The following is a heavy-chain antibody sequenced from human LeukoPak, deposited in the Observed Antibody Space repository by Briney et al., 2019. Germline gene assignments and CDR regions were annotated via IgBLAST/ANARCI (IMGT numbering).Heavy chain of an antibody. CDR1: GYTFSDSY. D-gene: IGHD3-10*01. CDR3: VRSPIGASAY. J-gene: IGHJ4*02. Sequence: GASVKVSCKPSGYTFSDSYIHWVRPAPGVGLQWMGWISPNNGDTNYAEDFQGRVTMTRDTSIRTAYMELTRLTLNDTAVYYCVRSPIGASAYWGRGTLVTVSS. V-gene: IGHV1-2*02. CDR2: ISPNNGDT.